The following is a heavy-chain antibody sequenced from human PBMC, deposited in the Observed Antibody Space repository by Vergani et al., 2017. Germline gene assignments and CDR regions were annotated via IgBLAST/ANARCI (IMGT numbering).Heavy chain of an antibody. CDR3: ATLPLLTYEPTNWFDP. J-gene: IGHJ5*02. Sequence: QVQLVQSGAEVKKPGASVKVSCKASGGTFSSYAISWVRQAPGQGLEWMGGIIPIFGTANYAQKFQGRVTITADESTSTAYMELSSLRSEDTAVYYCATLPLLTYEPTNWFDPWGQGTLVTVSS. CDR1: GGTFSSYA. V-gene: IGHV1-69*01. CDR2: IIPIFGTA. D-gene: IGHD4/OR15-4a*01.